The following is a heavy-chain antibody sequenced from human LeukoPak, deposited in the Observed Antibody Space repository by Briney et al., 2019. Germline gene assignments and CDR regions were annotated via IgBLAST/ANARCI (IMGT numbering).Heavy chain of an antibody. Sequence: GGSLRLSCAASGFTFTNFAMHWVRQAPGKGLEWVTVISDDGNNKYFADSAKGRFTISRDNSKNTLYLQMNSLRAEDTAVYYCAKDPKRYFDWFTPYFDYWGQGTLVTVSS. J-gene: IGHJ4*02. CDR2: ISDDGNNK. D-gene: IGHD3-9*01. CDR3: AKDPKRYFDWFTPYFDY. V-gene: IGHV3-30*18. CDR1: GFTFTNFA.